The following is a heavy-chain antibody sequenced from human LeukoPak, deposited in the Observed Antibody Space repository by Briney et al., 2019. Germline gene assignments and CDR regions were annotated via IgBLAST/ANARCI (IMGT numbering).Heavy chain of an antibody. V-gene: IGHV4-59*12. CDR2: IYYSGST. CDR3: ARGVYVLSGPIVDY. J-gene: IGHJ4*02. D-gene: IGHD3-10*01. CDR1: GDSISSNY. Sequence: MPSETLSLTCTVSGDSISSNYWSWIRQPPGKGLEWIGYIYYSGSTKYNPSLKSRVTISVDMSKNQFSLKLSSVTAADTAVYYCARGVYVLSGPIVDYWGQGTLVTVSS.